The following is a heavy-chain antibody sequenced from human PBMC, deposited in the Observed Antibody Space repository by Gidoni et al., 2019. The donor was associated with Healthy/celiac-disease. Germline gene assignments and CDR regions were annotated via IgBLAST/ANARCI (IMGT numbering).Heavy chain of an antibody. J-gene: IGHJ4*02. D-gene: IGHD3-16*01. CDR2: IKSKTDGGTT. CDR3: TTERYDYVWGSYGVFDY. Sequence: EVQLVASGGGLVKPGGSLRLSCAASGFTFSNAWMSWVRQAPGKGLEWVGRIKSKTDGGTTDYAAPVKGRFTISRDDSKNTLYLQMNSLKTEDTAVYYCTTERYDYVWGSYGVFDYWGQGTLVTVSS. V-gene: IGHV3-15*01. CDR1: GFTFSNAW.